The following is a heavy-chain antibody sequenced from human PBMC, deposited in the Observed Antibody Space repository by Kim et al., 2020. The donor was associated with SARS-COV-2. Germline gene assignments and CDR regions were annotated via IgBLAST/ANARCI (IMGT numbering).Heavy chain of an antibody. D-gene: IGHD3-10*01. CDR3: AKDGPPVLLWFGESGGFDY. J-gene: IGHJ4*02. Sequence: GRFTISRDNSKNTLYLQMNSLRAEDTAVYYCAKDGPPVLLWFGESGGFDYWGQGTLVTVSS. V-gene: IGHV3-30*02.